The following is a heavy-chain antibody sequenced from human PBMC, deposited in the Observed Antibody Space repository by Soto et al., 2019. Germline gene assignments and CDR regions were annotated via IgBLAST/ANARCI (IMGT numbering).Heavy chain of an antibody. CDR1: GFTFSSYA. Sequence: EVQLLESGGGVVQPGGSLSLSCAASGFTFSSYAMSWVRQAPGKGLEWVSAISDSGGSTYYADSVKGRFTISRDNSKSTLYLQMNSLGAEDTAVYYCAKDRGRGLYTGTYSAFDIWGQGTMVTVSS. J-gene: IGHJ3*02. CDR2: ISDSGGST. V-gene: IGHV3-23*01. CDR3: AKDRGRGLYTGTYSAFDI. D-gene: IGHD1-26*01.